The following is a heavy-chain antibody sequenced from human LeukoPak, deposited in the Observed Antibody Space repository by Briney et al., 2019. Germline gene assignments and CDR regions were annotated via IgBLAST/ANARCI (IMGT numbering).Heavy chain of an antibody. CDR3: ARHNSDGYNRPFDY. Sequence: SETLSLTCTVSGGSISSYYWSWIRQPPGKGLEWIGYIYYSGSTNYNPSLKSRVTISVDTSKNQFSLKLSSVTAADTAVYYCARHNSDGYNRPFDYWGQGTLVTVSS. D-gene: IGHD5-24*01. CDR1: GGSISSYY. J-gene: IGHJ4*02. V-gene: IGHV4-59*08. CDR2: IYYSGST.